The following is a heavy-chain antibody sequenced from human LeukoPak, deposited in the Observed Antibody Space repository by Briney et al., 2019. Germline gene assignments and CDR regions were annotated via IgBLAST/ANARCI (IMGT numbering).Heavy chain of an antibody. J-gene: IGHJ4*02. CDR2: MRSNTYGGTT. CDR3: TRGGYTFAS. V-gene: IGHV3-49*03. CDR1: GFTFGDYS. Sequence: GGSLRLSCTASGFTFGDYSMTWFRQAPGKGLEWVGFMRSNTYGGTTEYAASVKGRFTISRDDSKSIVHLQMNSLKTEDTAVYYCTRGGYTFASWGQGTLVSVSS. D-gene: IGHD2-2*02.